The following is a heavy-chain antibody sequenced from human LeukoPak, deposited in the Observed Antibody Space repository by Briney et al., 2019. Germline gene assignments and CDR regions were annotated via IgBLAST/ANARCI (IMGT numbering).Heavy chain of an antibody. J-gene: IGHJ5*02. CDR1: GFTFSSYN. Sequence: GGSLRLSCAASGFTFSSYNMNWVRQAPGKGLEWVSSISSTSTYIYYADSVKGRFTVSRDNAKNSLFLKMNSLRAEDTAVYYCARGSGYCTTTTCPGWFDPWGQGTLVTVSS. D-gene: IGHD2-2*01. V-gene: IGHV3-21*06. CDR2: ISSTSTYI. CDR3: ARGSGYCTTTTCPGWFDP.